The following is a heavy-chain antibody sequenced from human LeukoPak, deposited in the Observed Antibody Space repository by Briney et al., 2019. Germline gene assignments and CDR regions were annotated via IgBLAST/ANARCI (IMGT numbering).Heavy chain of an antibody. CDR1: GFTFSSYW. Sequence: PGGSLRLSCAASGFTFSSYWMGWVRQAPGKGLEWVANIKQDGSEKYYVGSVKGRFTISRDNAKNSLYLQMNSLGAEDTAVYYCATDPASYCTSSTCDFDYWGQGTLVTVSS. CDR3: ATDPASYCTSSTCDFDY. D-gene: IGHD2-8*01. V-gene: IGHV3-7*01. J-gene: IGHJ4*02. CDR2: IKQDGSEK.